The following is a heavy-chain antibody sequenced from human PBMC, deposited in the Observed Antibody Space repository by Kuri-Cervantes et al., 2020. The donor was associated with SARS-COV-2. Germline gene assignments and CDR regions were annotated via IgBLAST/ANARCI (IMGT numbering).Heavy chain of an antibody. J-gene: IGHJ4*02. Sequence: GESLKISCAASGFTFSDHYMNWVRQAPGKGLEWVSYISSSSSTIYYADSVKGRFTISRDNAKNSLYLQMNSLRDEDTAVYYCARDANYGSRLPRKFDYWGQGTLVTVSS. D-gene: IGHD5-12*01. CDR2: ISSSSSTI. V-gene: IGHV3-48*02. CDR3: ARDANYGSRLPRKFDY. CDR1: GFTFSDHY.